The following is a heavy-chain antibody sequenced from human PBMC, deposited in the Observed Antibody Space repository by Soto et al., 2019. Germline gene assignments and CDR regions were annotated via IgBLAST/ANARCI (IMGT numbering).Heavy chain of an antibody. V-gene: IGHV1-69*13. Sequence: SVKVSCKASGGTFSSYAISWVRQAPGQGLEWMGGIIPIFGTANYAQKFQGRVTITADESTSTAYMELSSLRSEDTAVYYCARGLRYHYGMDVWGQGTTVTVSS. J-gene: IGHJ6*02. D-gene: IGHD3-9*01. CDR2: IIPIFGTA. CDR1: GGTFSSYA. CDR3: ARGLRYHYGMDV.